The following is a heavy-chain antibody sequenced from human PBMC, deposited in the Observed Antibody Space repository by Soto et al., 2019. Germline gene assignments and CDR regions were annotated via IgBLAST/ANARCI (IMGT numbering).Heavy chain of an antibody. J-gene: IGHJ6*02. CDR1: GYSFTSYW. Sequence: GESLKISCKGSGYSFTSYWIGWVSQMPGKGLEWMGIIYPGDSDTRYSPSFQGQVTISADKSISTAYLQWSSLNASDTAMYYCARLVCSSTSCYTRGHYYYYYGMDVWGQGTTVTVSS. CDR2: IYPGDSDT. D-gene: IGHD2-2*02. CDR3: ARLVCSSTSCYTRGHYYYYYGMDV. V-gene: IGHV5-51*01.